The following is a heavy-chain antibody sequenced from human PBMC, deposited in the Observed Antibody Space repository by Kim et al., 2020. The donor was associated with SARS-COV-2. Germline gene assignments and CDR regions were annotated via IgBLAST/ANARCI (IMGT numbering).Heavy chain of an antibody. CDR1: GFTFSSYS. V-gene: IGHV3-21*01. CDR3: ARDIVVVVAATPDYYGMDV. CDR2: ISSSSSYI. Sequence: GGSLRLSCAASGFTFSSYSMNWVRQAPGKGLEWVSSISSSSSYIYYADSVKGRFTISRDNAKNSLYLQMNSLRAEDTAVYYCARDIVVVVAATPDYYGMDVWGQGTTVTGSS. J-gene: IGHJ6*02. D-gene: IGHD2-15*01.